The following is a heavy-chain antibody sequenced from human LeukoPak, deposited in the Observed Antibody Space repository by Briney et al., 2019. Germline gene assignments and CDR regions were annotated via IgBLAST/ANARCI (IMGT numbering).Heavy chain of an antibody. CDR2: LNPESGNT. Sequence: ASVKVSCKASGYSLTSHDINWVRQASGQGLEWMGWLNPESGNTGYAQKFQGRVTFTRNTSISTAYMELSSLRSEDTAVYYCARGYSSITIFGVVMSYYYYMDVWGKGTTVTVSS. CDR3: ARGYSSITIFGVVMSYYYYMDV. D-gene: IGHD3-3*01. V-gene: IGHV1-8*03. CDR1: GYSLTSHD. J-gene: IGHJ6*03.